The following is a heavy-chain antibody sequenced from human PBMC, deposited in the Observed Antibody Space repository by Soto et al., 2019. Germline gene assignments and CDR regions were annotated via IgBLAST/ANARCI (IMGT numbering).Heavy chain of an antibody. D-gene: IGHD1-1*01. Sequence: SETLSLTCTVSGASISGFYWSWIRKSAGKGLEWIGRIYATGTTDYNPSLKSRVMMPVDTSKKQFSLKLRSVTAADTAVYYCVRDGTKTLRDWFDPWGQGISVTVSS. J-gene: IGHJ5*02. CDR1: GASISGFY. V-gene: IGHV4-4*07. CDR3: VRDGTKTLRDWFDP. CDR2: IYATGTT.